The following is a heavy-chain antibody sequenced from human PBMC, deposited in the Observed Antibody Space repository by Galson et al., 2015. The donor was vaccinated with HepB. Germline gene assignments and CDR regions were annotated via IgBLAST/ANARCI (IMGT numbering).Heavy chain of an antibody. V-gene: IGHV3-15*01. CDR3: TTGYYYGSGAYDY. Sequence: SLRLSCAASGFTFSNAWMSWVRQAPGKGLEWVGRIKSKTDGGTTDYAAPVKGRFTISRDDSKNTLYLQMNSLKTEDTAVYYCTTGYYYGSGAYDYWGQGTLVTVSS. CDR1: GFTFSNAW. D-gene: IGHD3-10*01. CDR2: IKSKTDGGTT. J-gene: IGHJ4*02.